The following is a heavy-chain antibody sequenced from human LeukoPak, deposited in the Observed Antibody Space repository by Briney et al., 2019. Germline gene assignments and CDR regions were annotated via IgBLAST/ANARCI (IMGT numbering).Heavy chain of an antibody. J-gene: IGHJ4*02. V-gene: IGHV3-11*01. D-gene: IGHD6-13*01. CDR2: ISSSGSTI. CDR1: GFTFSDYY. Sequence: GGSLRLSCAASGFTFSDYYMSWIRQAPGKGLEWVSYISSSGSTIYYADSVKGRFTISRDNAKNSLYLQMNSLRAEDMALYYCAKGRRSAAGHFDYWGQGTLVTVSS. CDR3: AKGRRSAAGHFDY.